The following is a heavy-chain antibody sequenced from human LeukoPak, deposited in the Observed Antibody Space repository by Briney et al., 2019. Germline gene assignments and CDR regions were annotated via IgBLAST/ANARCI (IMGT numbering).Heavy chain of an antibody. CDR2: INGDGSST. V-gene: IGHV3-74*01. CDR1: GFTFTYYW. CDR3: ANDDFGASGLPDY. Sequence: GGSLRLSCAASGFTFTYYWMHWVRQAPGKGLVWVARINGDGSSTNYADSVKGRFTISRDNAKNTLYLQMNSLRAEGTAVYYCANDDFGASGLPDYWGQGTLVTVSS. D-gene: IGHD4-17*01. J-gene: IGHJ4*02.